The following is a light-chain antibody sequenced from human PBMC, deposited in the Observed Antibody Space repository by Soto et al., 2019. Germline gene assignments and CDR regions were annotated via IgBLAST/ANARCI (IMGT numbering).Light chain of an antibody. V-gene: IGLV2-14*01. CDR2: EVS. CDR3: SSYTTSSTQV. CDR1: SSDVGYYNY. J-gene: IGLJ3*02. Sequence: QSALTRPASVSGSPGQSITISCTGTSSDVGYYNYVSWYQHHPGKVPKLMIYEVSNRPSGVSNRFSGSKSGNTASLTISGLQAEDEADYYCSSYTTSSTQVFGGGTKVTVL.